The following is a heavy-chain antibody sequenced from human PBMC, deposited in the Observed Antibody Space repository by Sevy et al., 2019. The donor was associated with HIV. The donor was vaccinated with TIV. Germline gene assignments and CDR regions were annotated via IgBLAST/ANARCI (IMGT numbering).Heavy chain of an antibody. CDR3: ARRDLGIDV. V-gene: IGHV4-38-2*01. CDR1: NYSISSGYY. D-gene: IGHD3-16*01. CDR2: VHHSGST. J-gene: IGHJ6*03. Sequence: SETLSLTCAVSNYSISSGYYWGWIRQFPGKGLEWIASVHHSGSTYYNPSLKSRVSISVDRSENQFSLKLNSVTAADTAVYYCARRDLGIDVWGKGTTVTVSS.